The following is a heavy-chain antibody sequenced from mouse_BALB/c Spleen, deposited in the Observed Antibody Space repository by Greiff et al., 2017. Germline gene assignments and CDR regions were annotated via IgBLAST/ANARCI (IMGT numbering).Heavy chain of an antibody. CDR3: ARCRYYYGSSYCWYFDV. J-gene: IGHJ1*01. CDR2: IDPANGNT. V-gene: IGHV14-3*02. CDR1: GFSIKDTY. D-gene: IGHD1-1*01. Sequence: EVQLQQSGAELVKPGASVKLSCTASGFSIKDTYMHWVKQRPEQGLEWIGRIDPANGNTKYDPKFQGKATITADTSSNTAYLQLSSLTSEDTAVYYCARCRYYYGSSYCWYFDVWGAGTTVTVSS.